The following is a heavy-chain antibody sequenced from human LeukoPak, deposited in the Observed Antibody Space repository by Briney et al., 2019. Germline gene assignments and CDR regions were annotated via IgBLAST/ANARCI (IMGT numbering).Heavy chain of an antibody. Sequence: SVKVSCKASGGTFSSYAISWVRQAPGQGLEWMGGIIPIFGTANYAQKFQGRVTITADESTSTAYMELSSLRSEDTAVYYCARELRGRGATPHDAFDIWGQGTMVTVSS. D-gene: IGHD1-26*01. V-gene: IGHV1-69*13. CDR3: ARELRGRGATPHDAFDI. CDR1: GGTFSSYA. CDR2: IIPIFGTA. J-gene: IGHJ3*02.